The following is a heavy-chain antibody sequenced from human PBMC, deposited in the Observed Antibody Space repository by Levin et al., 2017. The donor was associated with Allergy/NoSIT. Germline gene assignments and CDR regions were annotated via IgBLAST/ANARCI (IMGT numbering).Heavy chain of an antibody. Sequence: GESLKISCKASGDTFTNYGVSWVRQAPGQGLEWMGWISAHNGNTKYSEKVQDRVTMTTDTSTSTAYMELRSLRSDDTAVYYCALNGGRNYFYGMDVWGQGTTVTVSS. J-gene: IGHJ6*02. CDR1: GDTFTNYG. CDR2: ISAHNGNT. V-gene: IGHV1-18*04. D-gene: IGHD1-26*01. CDR3: ALNGGRNYFYGMDV.